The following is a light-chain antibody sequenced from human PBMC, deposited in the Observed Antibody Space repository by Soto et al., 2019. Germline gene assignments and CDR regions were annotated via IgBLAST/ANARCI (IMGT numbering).Light chain of an antibody. CDR1: QSVNIY. Sequence: EIVLTQSPATLSLSPGERATLSCRASQSVNIYLAWYQQKPGQAPRLLIYDASNRATGIPARFSGSGSGTDFTLTISSLEHEHIAVYYCQQSSNWRVTFGGGTKVDIK. V-gene: IGKV3-11*01. CDR2: DAS. CDR3: QQSSNWRVT. J-gene: IGKJ4*01.